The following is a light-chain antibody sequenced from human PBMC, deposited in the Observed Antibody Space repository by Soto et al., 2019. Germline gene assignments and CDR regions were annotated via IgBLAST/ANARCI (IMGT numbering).Light chain of an antibody. Sequence: QSVLTQPPSVSGAPGQRVTISCTWSSSNIGAGYDVHWYQQLPGTAPKLLIYGNSNRPSGVPDRFSGSKSGTSASLAITGLQAEDEADYYCQSYDSSLSEEVFGTGTKLTVL. CDR2: GNS. V-gene: IGLV1-40*01. CDR1: SSNIGAGYD. CDR3: QSYDSSLSEEV. J-gene: IGLJ1*01.